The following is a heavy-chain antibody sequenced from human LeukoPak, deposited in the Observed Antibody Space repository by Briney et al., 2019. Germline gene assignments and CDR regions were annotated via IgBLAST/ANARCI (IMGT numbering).Heavy chain of an antibody. CDR2: ISAYNGNT. D-gene: IGHD2-15*01. Sequence: GASVKVSCKASGYTFTSYGISWVRQAPGQGLEGMGWISAYNGNTNYAQKLQGRVTMTTDTSTSTAYMELRSLRSDDTAVYYCARGYCSGGSCYLFDLRGRGTLVTVSS. V-gene: IGHV1-18*04. J-gene: IGHJ2*01. CDR1: GYTFTSYG. CDR3: ARGYCSGGSCYLFDL.